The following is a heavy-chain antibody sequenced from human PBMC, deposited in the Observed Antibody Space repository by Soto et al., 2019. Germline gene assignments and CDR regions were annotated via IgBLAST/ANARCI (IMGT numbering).Heavy chain of an antibody. CDR1: GGTFSSYA. CDR2: IIPIFGTA. V-gene: IGHV1-69*13. D-gene: IGHD5-12*01. J-gene: IGHJ6*02. Sequence: SVKVSCKASGGTFSSYAISWVRQAPGQGLEWMGGIIPIFGTANYAQKFQGRVTITADESTSTAYMELSSLRSEDTAVYYCARDGGGYVRPGYHYGLDVWVQGTTVTVSS. CDR3: ARDGGGYVRPGYHYGLDV.